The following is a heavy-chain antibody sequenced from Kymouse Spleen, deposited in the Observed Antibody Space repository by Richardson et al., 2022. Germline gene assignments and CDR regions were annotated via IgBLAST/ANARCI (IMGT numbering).Heavy chain of an antibody. J-gene: IGHJ6*02. V-gene: IGHV3-7*01. CDR2: IKQDGSEK. Sequence: EVQLVESGGGLVQPGGSLRLSCAASGFTFSSYWMSWVRQAPGKGLEWVANIKQDGSEKYYVDSVKGRFTISRDNAKNSLYLQMNSLRAEDTAVYYCAREGFLEWLLDYYYYGMDVWGQGTTVTVSS. CDR3: AREGFLEWLLDYYYYGMDV. CDR1: GFTFSSYW. D-gene: IGHD3-3*01.